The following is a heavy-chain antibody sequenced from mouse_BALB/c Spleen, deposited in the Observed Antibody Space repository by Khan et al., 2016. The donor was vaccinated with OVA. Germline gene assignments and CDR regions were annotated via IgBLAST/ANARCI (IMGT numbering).Heavy chain of an antibody. Sequence: EVKLEESGPGLVKPSQSLSLTCSVTGYSLTSGYFWNWIRQFPGNTLEWMGYIRYDGNSNYNPSLKNRISITRDTPKNQFFLKLNFVTPEDTATAYCARGGSSGPAWFAYWGQGTLVTVSA. CDR2: IRYDGNS. V-gene: IGHV3-6*02. CDR3: ARGGSSGPAWFAY. CDR1: GYSLTSGYF. D-gene: IGHD3-1*01. J-gene: IGHJ3*01.